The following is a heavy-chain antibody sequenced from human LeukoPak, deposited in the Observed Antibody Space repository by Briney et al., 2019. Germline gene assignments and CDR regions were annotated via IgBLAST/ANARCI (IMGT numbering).Heavy chain of an antibody. Sequence: GGSLRLSCAASGFTFSSYAMSWVRQAQGKGPEWVSGISGSGGSTYYADSVKGRFTISRDNSKNTLYVQMNSLRAEDTAVYYCVKDDSSAWYARDDYWGQGTLVTVSS. D-gene: IGHD6-19*01. CDR1: GFTFSSYA. CDR3: VKDDSSAWYARDDY. CDR2: ISGSGGST. V-gene: IGHV3-23*01. J-gene: IGHJ4*02.